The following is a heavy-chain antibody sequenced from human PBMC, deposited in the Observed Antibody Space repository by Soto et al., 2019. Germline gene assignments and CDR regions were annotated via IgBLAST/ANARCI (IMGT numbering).Heavy chain of an antibody. CDR1: GVTLNDYA. Sequence: QVQLVQSGAEVKKPGSSVKVSCRASGVTLNDYALSWVRQAPGQGLEWMGGIIPPTASAKLAQKFQGRVTITADISTRTAYMELTSVRSDDTAVYYCATGLLAAAPLNYWGQGTLVTVSS. D-gene: IGHD6-13*01. CDR2: IIPPTASA. V-gene: IGHV1-69*06. CDR3: ATGLLAAAPLNY. J-gene: IGHJ4*02.